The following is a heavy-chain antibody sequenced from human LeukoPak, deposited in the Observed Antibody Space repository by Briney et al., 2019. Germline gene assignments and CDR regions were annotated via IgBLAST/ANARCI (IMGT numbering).Heavy chain of an antibody. CDR3: VKEGYGTTWNADFDY. V-gene: IGHV3-21*01. J-gene: IGHJ4*02. CDR2: IGSSSGYI. CDR1: GFTFNYYS. Sequence: TGGSLRLSCAASGFTFNYYSMNWVRQAPGKGLEWVSSIGSSSGYIYYADSVKGRFTISRDNAKNSVYLHMNSLIAEDTAVYYCVKEGYGTTWNADFDYWGQGTLVTVSS. D-gene: IGHD6-13*01.